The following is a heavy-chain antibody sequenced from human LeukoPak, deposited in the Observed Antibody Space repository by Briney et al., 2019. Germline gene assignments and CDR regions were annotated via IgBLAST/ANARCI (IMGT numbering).Heavy chain of an antibody. Sequence: SGGSLRLSCAASGFTVSNKYMTWVRQAPGKGLEWVSLIYSDGRTYYADSVKGRCTISRDNSKNTLYLQMNSLRVEDTAVYYCARGPFLSGYLDAFDIWGQGTVVTVSS. CDR1: GFTVSNKY. CDR3: ARGPFLSGYLDAFDI. V-gene: IGHV3-53*01. J-gene: IGHJ3*02. CDR2: IYSDGRT. D-gene: IGHD3-22*01.